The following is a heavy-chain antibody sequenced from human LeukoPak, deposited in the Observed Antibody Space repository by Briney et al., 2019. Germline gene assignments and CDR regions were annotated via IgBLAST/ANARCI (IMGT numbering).Heavy chain of an antibody. V-gene: IGHV3-21*01. D-gene: IGHD3-3*01. Sequence: GGSLRLSCAASGFTFGSYSMNWVRQAPGKGLEWVSSISSSSSYIYYADSVKGRFTISRDNAKNSLYLQMNSLRAEDTAVYYCASADYDFWSGYPPSPDYWGQGTLVTVSS. J-gene: IGHJ4*02. CDR1: GFTFGSYS. CDR3: ASADYDFWSGYPPSPDY. CDR2: ISSSSSYI.